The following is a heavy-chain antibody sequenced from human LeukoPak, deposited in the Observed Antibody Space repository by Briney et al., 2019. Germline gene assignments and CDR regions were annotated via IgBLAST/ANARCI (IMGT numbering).Heavy chain of an antibody. CDR2: IKSKTDGGTP. D-gene: IGHD1-1*01. Sequence: GRSLRLSCAASGXTFTNAWMTWVRQAPGKGLDWVGRIKSKTDGGTPGYAAPVKDRFTISRDDSTNTLYLQMNSLKTDDTAVYYCTTISSTGDLDFWGHGTLVTVSS. J-gene: IGHJ4*01. CDR1: GXTFTNAW. V-gene: IGHV3-15*01. CDR3: TTISSTGDLDF.